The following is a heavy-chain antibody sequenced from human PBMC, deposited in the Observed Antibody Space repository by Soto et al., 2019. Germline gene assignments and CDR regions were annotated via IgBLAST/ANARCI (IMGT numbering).Heavy chain of an antibody. V-gene: IGHV3-30-3*01. J-gene: IGHJ4*02. CDR1: GFNFSTYA. Sequence: QVQLVESGGGVVQPQRSLRLSCAASGFNFSTYAMHWVRQAPGKGLEWVAVLSYDGVIKYYADSVKGRCTVSRDNSKNTLYLQLNSLRPEDTALYYCARDIGYSSGWYTGAFGYWGQGALVTVSS. CDR2: LSYDGVIK. D-gene: IGHD6-19*01. CDR3: ARDIGYSSGWYTGAFGY.